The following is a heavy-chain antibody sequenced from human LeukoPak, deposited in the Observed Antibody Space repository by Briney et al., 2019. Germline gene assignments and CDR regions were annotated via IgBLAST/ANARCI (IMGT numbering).Heavy chain of an antibody. V-gene: IGHV1-69*13. D-gene: IGHD6-13*01. CDR1: GYTFTGYY. CDR2: IIPIFGTA. J-gene: IGHJ6*02. Sequence: GASVKVSCKASGYTFTGYYMHWVRQAPGQGLEWMGGIIPIFGTANYAQKFQGRVTITADESTSTAYMELSSLRSEDTAVYYCARARPNIAAAAPKSGYYYGMDVWGQGTTVTVSS. CDR3: ARARPNIAAAAPKSGYYYGMDV.